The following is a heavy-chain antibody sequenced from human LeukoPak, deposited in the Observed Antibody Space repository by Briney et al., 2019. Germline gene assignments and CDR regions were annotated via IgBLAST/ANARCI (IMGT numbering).Heavy chain of an antibody. CDR2: INPSGGST. V-gene: IGHV1-46*01. CDR3: ARGVRNWAPAGSPDY. CDR1: GYTFTSYG. Sequence: ASVKVSCKASGYTFTSYGISWVRQAPGQGLEWMGIINPSGGSTSYAQKFQGRVTMTRDTSTSTVYMELSSLRSEDTAVYYCARGVRNWAPAGSPDYWGQGTLVTVSS. J-gene: IGHJ4*02. D-gene: IGHD3-10*01.